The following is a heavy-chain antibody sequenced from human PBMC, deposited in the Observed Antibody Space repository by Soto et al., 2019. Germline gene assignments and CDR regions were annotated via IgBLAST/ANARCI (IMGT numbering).Heavy chain of an antibody. V-gene: IGHV1-18*01. CDR3: ARDGIINWNIPLGTLQSDYYYGMDV. J-gene: IGHJ6*02. D-gene: IGHD1-20*01. CDR1: GYTFTSYG. CDR2: ISAYNGNT. Sequence: QVQLVQSGAEVKKPGASVKVSCKASGYTFTSYGISWVRQAPGQGLEWMGWISAYNGNTNYAQKLQGRVTMTTDTSTSTAYMELRSLRSDDTAVYYCARDGIINWNIPLGTLQSDYYYGMDVWGQGTTVTVSS.